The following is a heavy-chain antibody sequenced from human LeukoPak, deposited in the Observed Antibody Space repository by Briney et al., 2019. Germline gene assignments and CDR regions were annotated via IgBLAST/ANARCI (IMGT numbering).Heavy chain of an antibody. CDR3: VSPVFINF. V-gene: IGHV3-64D*06. J-gene: IGHJ4*01. CDR2: IGSDGSGT. D-gene: IGHD1-14*01. CDR1: GFPFSTLG. Sequence: PGGSLRLSCSASGFPFSTLGMHWVRQAPGQGLEHVSTIGSDGSGTYYADSVKDRFIISRDNSKNAVYLQMSSLRPEDTAVYYCVSPVFINFWGQGTLVTVSS.